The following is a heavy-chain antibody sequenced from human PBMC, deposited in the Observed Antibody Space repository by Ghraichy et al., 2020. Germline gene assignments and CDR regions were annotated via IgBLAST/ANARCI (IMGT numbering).Heavy chain of an antibody. V-gene: IGHV3-11*01. J-gene: IGHJ6*02. Sequence: GGSLRLSCAASGLTFSDYYISWIRQAPGKGLEWVSYISNTGRTIYYADSVQGRFTISRDNAKNSVYLQMNRLRADDTAMYYCAKVMSVTTGNHYYYGMDVWGQGTTVTVSS. CDR2: ISNTGRTI. D-gene: IGHD4-17*01. CDR3: AKVMSVTTGNHYYYGMDV. CDR1: GLTFSDYY.